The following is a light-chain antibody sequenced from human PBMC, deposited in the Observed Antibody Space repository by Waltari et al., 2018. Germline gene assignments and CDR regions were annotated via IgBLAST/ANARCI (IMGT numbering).Light chain of an antibody. CDR2: GAS. J-gene: IGKJ2*01. V-gene: IGKV3-20*01. CDR1: QSLSVAY. Sequence: EIVLTQSPGTLSLSPGDRATLSCRASQSLSVAYLAWYQQRSGQAPRLLIFGASYRATGIPDRFSGSGSGTDFTLTISRLEPEDFALYYCQQYDTSPGSFGQGTKLEIK. CDR3: QQYDTSPGS.